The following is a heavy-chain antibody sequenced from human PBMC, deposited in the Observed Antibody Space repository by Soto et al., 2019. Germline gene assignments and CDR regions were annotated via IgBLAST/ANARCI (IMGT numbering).Heavy chain of an antibody. V-gene: IGHV3-33*01. J-gene: IGHJ6*02. CDR3: ARGLSSWYRGGTRYYYYGMDV. CDR1: GFTFSSYG. CDR2: IWYDGSNK. D-gene: IGHD6-13*01. Sequence: GGSLRLSCAASGFTFSSYGMHWVRQAPGKGLEWVAVIWYDGSNKYYGNSVKGRFTISRDNSKNTLYLQMNSLRAEDTAVYYCARGLSSWYRGGTRYYYYGMDVWGQGTTVTVSS.